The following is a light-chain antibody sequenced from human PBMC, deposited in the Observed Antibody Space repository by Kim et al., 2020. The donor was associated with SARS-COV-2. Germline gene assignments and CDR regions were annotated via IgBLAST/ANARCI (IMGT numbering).Light chain of an antibody. V-gene: IGKV1-39*01. Sequence: DIQMTQSPSSLSASVGDRVTIACRASQSISTNLIWYQQKPGKAPKLLIYAASSLQSGVPSRFSVSGSGKDFTLTISSLQPEDFATYYCQQSHAAPLLTFGGGTKLEI. CDR2: AAS. CDR1: QSISTN. CDR3: QQSHAAPLLT. J-gene: IGKJ4*01.